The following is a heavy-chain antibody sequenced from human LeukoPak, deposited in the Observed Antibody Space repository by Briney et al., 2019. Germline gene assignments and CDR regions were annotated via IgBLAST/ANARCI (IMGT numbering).Heavy chain of an antibody. D-gene: IGHD3-16*02. CDR2: IYYSGST. CDR3: ARGREVGYLKRLDAFDI. CDR1: GGSISSYY. Sequence: SETLSLTCTVSGGSISSYYWSWIRQPPGKGLEWIGYIYYSGSTNYNPSLKSRVTISVDRSKNQFSLKLSSVAAADTAVYYCARGREVGYLKRLDAFDIWGQGTMVTVSS. J-gene: IGHJ3*02. V-gene: IGHV4-59*01.